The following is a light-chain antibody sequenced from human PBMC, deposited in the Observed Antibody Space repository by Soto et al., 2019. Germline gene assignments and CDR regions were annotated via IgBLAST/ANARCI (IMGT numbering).Light chain of an antibody. CDR2: KAS. CDR3: QQYNSYSRRT. V-gene: IGKV1-5*03. Sequence: DIQMTQSPSTLSASVGDRVTITCRASQSISSWLAWYQQKPGKAPKLLIYKASSLESAVPSRFSGSGSGTEFTLTISSLQPDDFATYYCQQYNSYSRRTFGQGTKVEIK. J-gene: IGKJ1*01. CDR1: QSISSW.